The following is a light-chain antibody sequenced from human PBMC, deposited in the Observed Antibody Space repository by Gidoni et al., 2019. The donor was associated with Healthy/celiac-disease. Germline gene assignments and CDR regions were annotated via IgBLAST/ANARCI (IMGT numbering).Light chain of an antibody. V-gene: IGKV1-8*01. CDR2: AAS. Sequence: AIRMTQSPSSLSASTGDRVTITCRASQGISSYLAWYQQKPGKAPKLLIYAASTLQSGVPSRFSGSGSGTDFTLTISCLQSEDFATYYCQQYYSYPLTFGQXTKVEIK. J-gene: IGKJ1*01. CDR3: QQYYSYPLT. CDR1: QGISSY.